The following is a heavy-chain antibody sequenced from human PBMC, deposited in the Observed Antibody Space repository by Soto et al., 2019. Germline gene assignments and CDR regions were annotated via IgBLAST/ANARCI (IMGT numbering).Heavy chain of an antibody. CDR2: TSAYNGNT. Sequence: GASVKVSCKASGYTFTSYGISWVRQAPGQGLEWMGWTSAYNGNTNYAQKLQGRVTMTTDTSTSTAYMELRSLRSDDTAVYYCARDGLGSSTSRSFDYWGQGTLVTAPQ. D-gene: IGHD2-2*01. CDR1: GYTFTSYG. V-gene: IGHV1-18*01. J-gene: IGHJ4*02. CDR3: ARDGLGSSTSRSFDY.